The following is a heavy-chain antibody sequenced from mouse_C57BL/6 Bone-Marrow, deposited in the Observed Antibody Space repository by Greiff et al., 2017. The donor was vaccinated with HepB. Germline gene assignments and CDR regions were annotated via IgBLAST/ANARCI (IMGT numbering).Heavy chain of an antibody. CDR3: ARWGHYDGYLFDY. J-gene: IGHJ2*01. V-gene: IGHV1-54*01. CDR1: GYAFTNYL. D-gene: IGHD2-3*01. Sequence: QVQLQQSGAELVRPGTSVKVSCKASGYAFTNYLIEWVKQRPGQGLEWIGVINPGSGGTNYNEKFKGKATLTAGKSSSTAYMQLSSLTSEDSAVYFCARWGHYDGYLFDYWGQGTTLTVSS. CDR2: INPGSGGT.